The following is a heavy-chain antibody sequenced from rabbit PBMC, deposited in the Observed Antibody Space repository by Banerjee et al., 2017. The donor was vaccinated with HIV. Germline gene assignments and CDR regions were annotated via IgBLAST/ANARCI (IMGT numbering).Heavy chain of an antibody. CDR3: ARDTGTSFSTYGMDL. CDR2: IDGGVSDSY. CDR1: GFSFSSSDY. Sequence: QSLEESGGDLVKPGASLTLTCTASGFSFSSSDYMCWVRQAPGKGLEWIACIDGGVSDSYYYASWANGRFTVSKASSTTVTLQMTSLTAADTATYFCARDTGTSFSTYGMDLWGPGTLVTVS. D-gene: IGHD8-1*01. J-gene: IGHJ6*01. V-gene: IGHV1S40*01.